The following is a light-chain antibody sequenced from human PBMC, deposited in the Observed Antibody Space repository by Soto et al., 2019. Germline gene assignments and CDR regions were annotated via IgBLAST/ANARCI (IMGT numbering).Light chain of an antibody. V-gene: IGLV1-40*01. J-gene: IGLJ3*02. Sequence: QPVLTQPPSVSGAPGQRVTISCTGSSSNIGAIYDVQWYQQLPGTAPKLLIYGNSNRPSGVPDRFSGSKSGTSASLAITGLQAEDEADYYCQFYDSSLSGWVFGGGTKLTVL. CDR2: GNS. CDR3: QFYDSSLSGWV. CDR1: SSNIGAIYD.